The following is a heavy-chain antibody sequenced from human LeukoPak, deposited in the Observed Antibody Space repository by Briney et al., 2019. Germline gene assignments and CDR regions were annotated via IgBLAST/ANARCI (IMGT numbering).Heavy chain of an antibody. CDR2: IYYSGST. CDR1: GGSISSYY. J-gene: IGHJ3*02. Sequence: PSETLSLTCTVSGGSISSYYWSWIRQPPGKGLEWIGYIYYSGSTNYNPSLKSRVTISVDTSKNQFSLKLSSVTAADTAVYYCARELWANDAFDIWGQGTVVTVSS. D-gene: IGHD3-10*01. CDR3: ARELWANDAFDI. V-gene: IGHV4-59*01.